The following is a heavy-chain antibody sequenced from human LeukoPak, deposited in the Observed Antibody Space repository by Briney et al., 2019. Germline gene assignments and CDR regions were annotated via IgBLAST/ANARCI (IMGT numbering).Heavy chain of an antibody. Sequence: GGSLRLSCAASGFTFRSYFMSWVRQAPGKGLEWVSAVSGSGVRTYYADSVKGRFTISRDNSKNTLYLQMNSLRAEDTAIYYCAKIRFGDDAFDMWGQGTMVTVSS. D-gene: IGHD3-10*01. CDR3: AKIRFGDDAFDM. CDR1: GFTFRSYF. J-gene: IGHJ3*02. V-gene: IGHV3-23*01. CDR2: VSGSGVRT.